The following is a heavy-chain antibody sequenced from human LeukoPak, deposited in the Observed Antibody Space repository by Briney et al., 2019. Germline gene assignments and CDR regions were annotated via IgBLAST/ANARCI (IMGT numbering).Heavy chain of an antibody. CDR2: IIPILGIA. V-gene: IGHV1-69*04. J-gene: IGHJ5*02. CDR1: GGTFSSYA. CDR3: ARGRVYDILTGYYKKNWFDP. D-gene: IGHD3-9*01. Sequence: SVKVSCKASGGTFSSYAISWVRQAPGQGLEWMGRIIPILGIANYAQKFQGRVTITADKSTSTAYMELSSLRSEDTAVYYCARGRVYDILTGYYKKNWFDPWGQGTLVTVSS.